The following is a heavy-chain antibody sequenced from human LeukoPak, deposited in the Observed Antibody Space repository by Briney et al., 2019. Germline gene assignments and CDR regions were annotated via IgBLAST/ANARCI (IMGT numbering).Heavy chain of an antibody. J-gene: IGHJ4*02. CDR1: GGSISGGGYY. CDR3: ARGNWASFDY. D-gene: IGHD7-27*01. V-gene: IGHV4-31*03. Sequence: SQTLSLTCTVSGGSISGGGYYWSWIRQHPGKGLEWIGYIYYSGSTYYNPSLKSRVTISVDTSKNQFSLKLSSVTAADTAVYYCARGNWASFDYWGQGTLVTVSS. CDR2: IYYSGST.